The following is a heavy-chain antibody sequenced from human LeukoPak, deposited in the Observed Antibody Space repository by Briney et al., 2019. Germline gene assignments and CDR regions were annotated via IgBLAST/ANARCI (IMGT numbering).Heavy chain of an antibody. D-gene: IGHD3-22*01. CDR2: IIPIFAIV. V-gene: IGHV1-69*04. CDR3: ARADSSGYSLDENFDY. J-gene: IGHJ4*02. CDR1: GGTLSSYA. Sequence: SVKVSCKASGGTLSSYALNWVRQAPGQGLEWIGRIIPIFAIVNYAQSFQGRVTITADKSTNTAYMELSSLRFEDTASYYCARADSSGYSLDENFDYWGQGTLVTVSS.